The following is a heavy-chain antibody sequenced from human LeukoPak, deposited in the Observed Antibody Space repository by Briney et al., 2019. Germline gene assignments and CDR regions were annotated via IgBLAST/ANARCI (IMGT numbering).Heavy chain of an antibody. J-gene: IGHJ6*02. Sequence: SLKVSCKASGYTFTGYYMHWVRQAPGQGLEWVGGIIPIFGTANYAQKFQGRVTITADESTSTAYMELSSLRSEDTAVYYCARGSTTVTYYYYYGMDVWGQGTTVTVSS. V-gene: IGHV1-69*13. CDR1: GYTFTGYY. CDR3: ARGSTTVTYYYYYGMDV. D-gene: IGHD4-17*01. CDR2: IIPIFGTA.